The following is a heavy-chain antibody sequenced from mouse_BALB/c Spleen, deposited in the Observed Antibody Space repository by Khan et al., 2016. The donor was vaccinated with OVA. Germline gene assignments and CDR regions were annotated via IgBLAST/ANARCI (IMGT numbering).Heavy chain of an antibody. CDR1: GDSITSGY. Sequence: EVQLQESGPSLVKPSQTLSLTCSVTGDSITSGYWNWIRKFPGNKLEYMGYIIYTGYTYYNPSLKSRISITRHTSTNQYYLHLNSLPDEDTATYYCASSTYRYAFGYWGPGTLVTVSA. V-gene: IGHV3-8*02. D-gene: IGHD2-14*01. J-gene: IGHJ3*02. CDR2: IIYTGYT. CDR3: ASSTYRYAFGY.